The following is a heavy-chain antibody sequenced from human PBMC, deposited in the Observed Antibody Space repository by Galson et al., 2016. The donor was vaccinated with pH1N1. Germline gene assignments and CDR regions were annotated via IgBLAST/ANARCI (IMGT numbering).Heavy chain of an antibody. J-gene: IGHJ2*01. V-gene: IGHV1-8*01. CDR2: MNPNNGNA. CDR1: GYTLTSYD. CDR3: SRGPVYWYFDL. Sequence: SVKVSCKASGYTLTSYDINWVRQATGQGLEWMGWMNPNNGNADYAPKFQGRVTLARNASINTAYMELSSLTSEETAVYYCSRGPVYWYFDLWGRGTPVIVS.